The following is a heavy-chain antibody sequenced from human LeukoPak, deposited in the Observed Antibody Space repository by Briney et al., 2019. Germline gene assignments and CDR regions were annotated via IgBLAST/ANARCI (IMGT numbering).Heavy chain of an antibody. CDR2: FDPEDGET. CDR3: ARWVATTGGFDH. D-gene: IGHD5-24*01. V-gene: IGHV1-24*01. CDR1: GYTLTELS. Sequence: ASVKVSCKVSGYTLTELSMHWVRQAPGKGLEWMGGFDPEDGETIYAQKFQGRVTMTRDTSTSTVYMELSSLRSEDTAVYYCARWVATTGGFDHWGQGTLVTVSS. J-gene: IGHJ4*02.